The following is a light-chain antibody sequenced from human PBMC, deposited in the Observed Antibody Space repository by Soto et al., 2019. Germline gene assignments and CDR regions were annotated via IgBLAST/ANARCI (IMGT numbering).Light chain of an antibody. J-gene: IGKJ1*01. Sequence: DIQMTQSPSTLSASVGDRVTITCRASQSISNWLAWYQQRPGKAPKLLIYKASSLEGGVPSRFSGSGSGTEFTLTISSRQPDDFATYYCQQYNTYSRTFGQVTKVEIK. CDR3: QQYNTYSRT. V-gene: IGKV1-5*03. CDR1: QSISNW. CDR2: KAS.